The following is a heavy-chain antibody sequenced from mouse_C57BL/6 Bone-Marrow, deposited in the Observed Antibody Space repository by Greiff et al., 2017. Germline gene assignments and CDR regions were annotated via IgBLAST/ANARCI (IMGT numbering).Heavy chain of an antibody. V-gene: IGHV5-4*01. D-gene: IGHD1-1*01. Sequence: EVQLVESGGGLVKPGGSLKLSCAASGFTFSSYAMSWVRQTPEKRLEWVATISDGGSYTYYPDNVKGRFTISRDNAKNNLYLQMSHLKSEDTAMYYCASGGYYGSRNAMDYWGQGTSVTVSS. J-gene: IGHJ4*01. CDR2: ISDGGSYT. CDR1: GFTFSSYA. CDR3: ASGGYYGSRNAMDY.